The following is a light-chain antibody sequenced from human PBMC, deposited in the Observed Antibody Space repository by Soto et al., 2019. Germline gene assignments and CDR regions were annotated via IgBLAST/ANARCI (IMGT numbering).Light chain of an antibody. Sequence: DISMPQSPATLSVSPVERATLSCRASQSVSSNLAWYQQKPGQAPRLLISDASTRATGIPARFSGSGSGTEFTLTISSLQSEDFAVYYCQQFNNWPRTFGQGTKVDI. J-gene: IGKJ1*01. CDR3: QQFNNWPRT. V-gene: IGKV3-15*01. CDR2: DAS. CDR1: QSVSSN.